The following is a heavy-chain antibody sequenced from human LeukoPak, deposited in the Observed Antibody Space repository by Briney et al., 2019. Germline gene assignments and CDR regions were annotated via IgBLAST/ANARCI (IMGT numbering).Heavy chain of an antibody. CDR2: ISSSSSYI. V-gene: IGHV3-21*01. CDR1: GFTFSSYS. Sequence: GGSLRLSCAASGFTFSSYSMNWVRQAPGKGLEWVSSISSSSSYIYYADSVKGRFTISRDNAKNSLYLQMNSLRAEDTAVYYCARGLALNYFDYWGQGTLVTVSS. CDR3: ARGLALNYFDY. J-gene: IGHJ4*02.